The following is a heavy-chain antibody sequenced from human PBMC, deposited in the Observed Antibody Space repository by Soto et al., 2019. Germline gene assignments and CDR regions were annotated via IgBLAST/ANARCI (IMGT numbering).Heavy chain of an antibody. CDR2: IYYSGST. J-gene: IGHJ4*02. CDR3: ARASFMTTVTPFDY. CDR1: GGSISSGDYY. V-gene: IGHV4-30-4*01. D-gene: IGHD4-17*01. Sequence: SETLSLTCTVSGGSISSGDYYWSWIRQPPGRGLEWIGYIYYSGSTYYNPSLKSRLTISVDTSKNQFSLRLNSVTAADTAVYYCARASFMTTVTPFDYWGQGTLVTVSS.